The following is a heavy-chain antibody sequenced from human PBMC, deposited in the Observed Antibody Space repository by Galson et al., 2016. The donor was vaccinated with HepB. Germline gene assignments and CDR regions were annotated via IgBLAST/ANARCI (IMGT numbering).Heavy chain of an antibody. CDR3: ARVFWPPHRDRYYYGMDV. Sequence: QSGAEVKQPGESLKISCKTSGYNFNIYWIAWVRQMHGTGPEWLGIIYPGDSDTPYSPSFQGQLTIPADKSISTAYLQWRSLKASDTAMFYCARVFWPPHRDRYYYGMDVWGQGTTVTVSS. CDR1: GYNFNIYW. CDR2: IYPGDSDT. D-gene: IGHD3-3*01. V-gene: IGHV5-51*01. J-gene: IGHJ6*02.